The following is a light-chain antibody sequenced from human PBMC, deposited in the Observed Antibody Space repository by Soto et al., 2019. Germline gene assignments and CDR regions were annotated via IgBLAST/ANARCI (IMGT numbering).Light chain of an antibody. J-gene: IGKJ2*01. CDR2: RAS. CDR3: QQYNNWPPYT. V-gene: IGKV3-15*01. Sequence: EIVMTQSPATLSVSPGERATLSCRASQSVSSNLAWYQQKPGQAPRLLIYRASTRATGIPARFSGSGSGTEFTLTISSLQSEDFAVYYCQQYNNWPPYTFGQGTKLENK. CDR1: QSVSSN.